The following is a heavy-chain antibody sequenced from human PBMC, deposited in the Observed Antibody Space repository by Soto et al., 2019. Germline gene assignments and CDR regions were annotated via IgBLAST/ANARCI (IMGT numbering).Heavy chain of an antibody. CDR1: GYTFTSYG. CDR3: ARVFVAALFSSTFDY. V-gene: IGHV1-18*01. Sequence: QVQLVQSGAEVKKPGASVKVPCKASGYTFTSYGISWVRQAPGQGLEWMGWISAYNGNTNYAQKLQGRVTMTTDTSTSTAYMELRSLRSDDTAVYYCARVFVAALFSSTFDYWGQGTLVTVSS. D-gene: IGHD6-13*01. CDR2: ISAYNGNT. J-gene: IGHJ4*02.